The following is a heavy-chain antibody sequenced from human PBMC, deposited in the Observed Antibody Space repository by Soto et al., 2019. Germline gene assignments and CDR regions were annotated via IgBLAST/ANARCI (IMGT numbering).Heavy chain of an antibody. CDR2: ISYDGSNK. CDR3: AKDGGRYYGMDV. D-gene: IGHD6-25*01. CDR1: GFTFSSYG. V-gene: IGHV3-30*18. Sequence: QVQLVESGGGVVQPGRSLRLSCAASGFTFSSYGMHWVRQAPGKGLEWVAVISYDGSNKYYADSVKGRFTISRDNSKNTLYLHMNSLRAEDTAVYYCAKDGGRYYGMDVWGQRTTVTVSS. J-gene: IGHJ6*02.